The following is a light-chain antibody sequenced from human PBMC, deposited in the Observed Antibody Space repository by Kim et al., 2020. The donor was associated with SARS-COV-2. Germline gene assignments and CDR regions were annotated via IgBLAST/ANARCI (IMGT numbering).Light chain of an antibody. CDR3: MQPLQSLT. CDR2: MGS. V-gene: IGKV2-28*01. CDR1: QSLLHSNGYTY. J-gene: IGKJ3*01. Sequence: DIVMTQTPLSLAVTPGEPASISCRSSQSLLHSNGYTYLDWYLQKPGQSPQLLIYMGSNRASGVPDRFSGSGSGTDFTLKISRVEAEYVGVYYCMQPLQSLTFGPGTKVDI.